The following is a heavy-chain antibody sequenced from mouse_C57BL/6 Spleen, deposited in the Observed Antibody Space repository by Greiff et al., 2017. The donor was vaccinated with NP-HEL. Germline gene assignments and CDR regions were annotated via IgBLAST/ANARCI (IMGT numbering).Heavy chain of an antibody. CDR1: GFTFSDYG. V-gene: IGHV5-17*01. D-gene: IGHD4-1*01. J-gene: IGHJ2*01. CDR3: ARGGNWDVREYYFDY. CDR2: ISSGSSTI. Sequence: EVQLVESGGGLVKPGGSLKLSCAASGFTFSDYGMHWVRQAPEKGLEWVAYISSGSSTIYYADTVKGRFTISRDNAKNTLFLQMTSLRSEDTAMYYCARGGNWDVREYYFDYWGQGTTLTVSS.